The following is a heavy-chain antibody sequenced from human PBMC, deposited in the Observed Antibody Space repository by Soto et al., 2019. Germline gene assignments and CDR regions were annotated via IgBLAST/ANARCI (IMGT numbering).Heavy chain of an antibody. CDR3: ARGWRQLVPNWFDP. D-gene: IGHD6-6*01. J-gene: IGHJ5*02. CDR1: GWSFSGYY. V-gene: IGHV4-59*01. CDR2: IYYSGST. Sequence: PSENLSLTCAVYGWSFSGYYWSWIPQPPGKGLEWIGYIYYSGSTNYNPSLKSRVTISVDTSKNQFSLKLSSVTAADTAVYYCARGWRQLVPNWFDPWGQGTLVTVSS.